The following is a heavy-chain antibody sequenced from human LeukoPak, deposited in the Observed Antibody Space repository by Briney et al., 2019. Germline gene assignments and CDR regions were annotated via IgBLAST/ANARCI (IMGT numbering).Heavy chain of an antibody. D-gene: IGHD5-12*01. CDR3: ARYGLSGYDWLIDY. V-gene: IGHV3-74*01. J-gene: IGHJ4*02. Sequence: PGGSLRLSCAASGFTFSSYWMHWVRQAPGKGLVWVSRINSDGSSTSYADSVKGRFTISRDNAKNTLYLQMNSLRAEDTAVYYCARYGLSGYDWLIDYRGQGTLVTVSS. CDR1: GFTFSSYW. CDR2: INSDGSST.